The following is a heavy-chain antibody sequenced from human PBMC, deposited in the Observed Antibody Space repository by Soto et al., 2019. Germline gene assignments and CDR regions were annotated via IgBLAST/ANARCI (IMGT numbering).Heavy chain of an antibody. D-gene: IGHD6-19*01. V-gene: IGHV4-30-4*01. CDR3: ARVLVAVAGSGLNFDY. Sequence: SETLSLTCTVSGGSISSGDYYWIWIRQPAGKGVEWIGYIYYSWSTYYNPSLKSRFTISVDTSKNQFSLRLSSVTAADTAVYYCARVLVAVAGSGLNFDYWGQGTLVTVSS. CDR2: IYYSWST. CDR1: GGSISSGDYY. J-gene: IGHJ4*02.